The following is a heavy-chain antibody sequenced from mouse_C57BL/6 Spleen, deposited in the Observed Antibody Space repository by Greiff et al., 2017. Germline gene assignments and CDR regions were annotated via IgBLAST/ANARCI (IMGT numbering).Heavy chain of an antibody. J-gene: IGHJ4*01. D-gene: IGHD1-1*01. Sequence: VQLQQSGPELVKPGASVKISCKASGYSFTDYNMNWVKQSNGKSLEWIGVINPNYGTTSYNQKFKGKATLTLDQSSSTAYMQLNSLTSEDSAVYYCARSGYYGSSYDYYAMDYWGQGTSVTVSS. CDR3: ARSGYYGSSYDYYAMDY. CDR2: INPNYGTT. V-gene: IGHV1-39*01. CDR1: GYSFTDYN.